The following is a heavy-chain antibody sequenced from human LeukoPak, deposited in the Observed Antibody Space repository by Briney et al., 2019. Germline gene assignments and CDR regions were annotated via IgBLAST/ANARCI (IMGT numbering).Heavy chain of an antibody. J-gene: IGHJ4*02. Sequence: ASVKVSCKASGYTFTGYYMHWVRQAPGQGLEWMGWINPNSGGTNYAQKFQGRVTMTRDTSISTAYMELGRLRSDDTAVYYCARGYYDSSGYFLGLSGCPDYWGQGTLVTVSS. CDR2: INPNSGGT. D-gene: IGHD3-22*01. CDR1: GYTFTGYY. V-gene: IGHV1-2*02. CDR3: ARGYYDSSGYFLGLSGCPDY.